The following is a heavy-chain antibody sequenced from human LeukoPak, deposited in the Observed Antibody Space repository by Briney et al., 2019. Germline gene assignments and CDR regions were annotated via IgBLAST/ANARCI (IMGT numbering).Heavy chain of an antibody. J-gene: IGHJ4*02. Sequence: SETLSLTCAVSGGSISSSNWWSWVRQPPGKGLEWIGEIYHSGSTNYNPSLKSRVTISVDTSKNQFSLKLSSVTAADTAVYYCARRSSGWAYYFDYWGQETLVTVSS. CDR1: GGSISSSNW. CDR3: ARRSSGWAYYFDY. CDR2: IYHSGST. V-gene: IGHV4-4*02. D-gene: IGHD6-19*01.